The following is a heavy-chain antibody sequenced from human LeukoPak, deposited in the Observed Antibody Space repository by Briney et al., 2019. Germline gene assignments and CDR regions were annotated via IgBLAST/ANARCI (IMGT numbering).Heavy chain of an antibody. V-gene: IGHV3-49*04. J-gene: IGHJ6*03. CDR2: IRSNAYGGTT. CDR3: TRAGWDFWSGYYYYYYYYMDV. Sequence: PGGSLRLSCTASGFTFGDYAMSWVRQAPGKGLEWVGFIRSNAYGGTTEYAASVKGRFTISRDDSKSIAYLQMNSLKTEDTAVYYCTRAGWDFWSGYYYYYYYYMDVWGKGTTVTVSS. D-gene: IGHD3-3*01. CDR1: GFTFGDYA.